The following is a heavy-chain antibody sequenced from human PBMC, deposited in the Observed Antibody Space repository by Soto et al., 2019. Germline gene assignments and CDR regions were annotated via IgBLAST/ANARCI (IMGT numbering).Heavy chain of an antibody. CDR1: GFTFNTYA. CDR3: AIDDLLRYFDLGYDP. J-gene: IGHJ5*02. V-gene: IGHV3-23*01. CDR2: ISASGSAT. D-gene: IGHD3-9*01. Sequence: PGGSLRLSCAASGFTFNTYAMSWVRQAPGRGLEWVSGISASGSATYYADSVKGRFAVSRDKSRNTLYLQMNSLRPEDTAVYYCAIDDLLRYFDLGYDPWGQGTLVTVSS.